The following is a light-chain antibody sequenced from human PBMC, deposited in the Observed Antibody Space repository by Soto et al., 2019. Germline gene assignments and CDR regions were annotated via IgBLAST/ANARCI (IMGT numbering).Light chain of an antibody. Sequence: SYELAQPPSGSVAPGQTAKITCGGDNIGSKSVHWYHQKAGQAPVLVVFDDSDRPSGIPDRFSGSNSGNTATLTISRVEVGDEADYYCQVWHSTNDHYVFGTGTKVTVL. J-gene: IGLJ1*01. V-gene: IGLV3-21*02. CDR3: QVWHSTNDHYV. CDR2: DDS. CDR1: NIGSKS.